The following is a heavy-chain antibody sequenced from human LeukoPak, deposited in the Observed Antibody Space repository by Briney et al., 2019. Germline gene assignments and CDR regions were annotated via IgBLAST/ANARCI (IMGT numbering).Heavy chain of an antibody. CDR1: GFTFSSYS. V-gene: IGHV3-21*04. CDR3: AKVLYSYGPWPFDY. Sequence: PGGSLRLSCAASGFTFSSYSMNWVRQAPGKGLEWVSSISSSSSYIYYADSVKGRFTISRDNAKNSLYLQMNSLRAEDTALYYCAKVLYSYGPWPFDYWGQGTLVTVSS. D-gene: IGHD5-18*01. J-gene: IGHJ4*02. CDR2: ISSSSSYI.